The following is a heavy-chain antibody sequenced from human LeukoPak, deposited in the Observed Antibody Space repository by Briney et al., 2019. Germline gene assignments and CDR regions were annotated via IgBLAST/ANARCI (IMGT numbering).Heavy chain of an antibody. CDR1: GGSFSGY. J-gene: IGHJ4*02. Sequence: SETLSLTCSVSGGSFSGYWSWIRQPPGKGLEWIAYVSYSGNTNYSPSLKNRVSISVDPSNNRFSLQLRSVTAADTAFYYCARAGRFTSGRSYFFDTWGQGTLVTVS. V-gene: IGHV4-59*13. CDR2: VSYSGNT. CDR3: ARAGRFTSGRSYFFDT. D-gene: IGHD3-10*01.